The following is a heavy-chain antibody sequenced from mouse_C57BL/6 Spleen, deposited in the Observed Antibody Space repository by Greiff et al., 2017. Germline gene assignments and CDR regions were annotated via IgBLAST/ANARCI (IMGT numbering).Heavy chain of an antibody. J-gene: IGHJ4*01. D-gene: IGHD5-1-1*01. CDR3: ARTNIPGVYYAMDY. CDR2: IYPGSGNT. V-gene: IGHV1-76*01. Sequence: QVQLQQSGAELVRPGASVKLSCKASGYTFTDYYINWVKQRPGQGLEWIARIYPGSGNTYYNEKFKGKATLTAEKSSSTAYMQLSSLTSEDSAVYFCARTNIPGVYYAMDYWGQGTSVTVSS. CDR1: GYTFTDYY.